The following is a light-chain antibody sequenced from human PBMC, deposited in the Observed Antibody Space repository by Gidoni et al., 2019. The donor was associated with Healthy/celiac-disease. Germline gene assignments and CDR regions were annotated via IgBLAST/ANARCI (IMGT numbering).Light chain of an antibody. J-gene: IGKJ2*01. CDR3: QQYDNLPYT. Sequence: IQMTQCPSSLSASVGDRVTITCQASQDISNYLNWYQQKPGKAPKLLIYDASNLETGVPSRFSGSGSGTDFTFTISSLQPEDIATYYCQQYDNLPYTFGQGTKLEIK. CDR2: DAS. CDR1: QDISNY. V-gene: IGKV1-33*01.